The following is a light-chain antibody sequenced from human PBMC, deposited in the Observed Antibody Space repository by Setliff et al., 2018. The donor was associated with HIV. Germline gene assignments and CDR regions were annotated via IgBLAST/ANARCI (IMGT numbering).Light chain of an antibody. V-gene: IGLV2-14*01. J-gene: IGLJ2*01. CDR2: DVS. CDR3: SSYTSSSTLKI. CDR1: SSDVGGYNY. Sequence: QSALTQPASVSGSPGQSITISCTGTSSDVGGYNYVSWYQQHPGKAPKLMIYDVSKRLSGVSNRFSGSKSGNTASLTISGLQAEDEADYHCSSYTSSSTLKIFGGGTKVTV.